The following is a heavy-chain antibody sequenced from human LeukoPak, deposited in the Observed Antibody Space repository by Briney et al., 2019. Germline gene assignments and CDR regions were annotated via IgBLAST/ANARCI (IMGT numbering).Heavy chain of an antibody. Sequence: PGGSLRLSCAASGFTVSTNYMSWVRQAPGKGLEWVSVIYSSCSTYYADSVKGRFTIFRDNSKNTLYLQMNSLRAEDTAVYYCARDGGLAPYSSSTPFDYWGQGILVTVYS. J-gene: IGHJ4*02. V-gene: IGHV3-66*03. D-gene: IGHD6-6*01. CDR2: IYSSCST. CDR3: ARDGGLAPYSSSTPFDY. CDR1: GFTVSTNY.